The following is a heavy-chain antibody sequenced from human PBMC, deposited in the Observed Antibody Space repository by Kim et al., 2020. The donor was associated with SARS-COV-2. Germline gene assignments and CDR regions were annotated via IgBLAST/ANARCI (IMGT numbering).Heavy chain of an antibody. V-gene: IGHV3-30*18. CDR3: AKELVVAARASSAFDI. CDR2: ISYDGSNK. D-gene: IGHD2-15*01. J-gene: IGHJ3*02. CDR1: GFTFSSYG. Sequence: LSLTCAASGFTFSSYGMHWVRQAPGKGLEWVAVISYDGSNKYYADSVKGRFTISRDNSKNTLYLQMNSLRAEDTAVYYCAKELVVAARASSAFDIWGQGTMVTVSS.